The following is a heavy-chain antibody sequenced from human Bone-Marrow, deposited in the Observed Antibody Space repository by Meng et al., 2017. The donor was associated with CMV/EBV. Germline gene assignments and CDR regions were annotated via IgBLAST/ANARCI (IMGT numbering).Heavy chain of an antibody. V-gene: IGHV1-8*03. D-gene: IGHD3-3*01. CDR1: GYTFTSYD. CDR3: ARDFWSGRPYYGMDV. CDR2: MNPNSGNT. J-gene: IGHJ6*02. Sequence: ASVKVSCKASGYTFTSYDINWVRQATGQGLEWMGWMNPNSGNTGYAQKFQGRVTITRNTSISTAYMELSSLRSEDTAVYYCARDFWSGRPYYGMDVWGQGHMVTVSS.